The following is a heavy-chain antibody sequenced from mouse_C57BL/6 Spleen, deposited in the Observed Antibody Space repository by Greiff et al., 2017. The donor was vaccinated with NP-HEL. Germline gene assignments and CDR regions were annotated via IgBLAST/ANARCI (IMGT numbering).Heavy chain of an antibody. CDR2: ISSGSSTI. Sequence: DVMLVESGGGLVKPGGSLKLSCAASGFTFSDYGMHWVRQAPEKGLEWVAYISSGSSTIYYADTVKGRFTISRDNAKNTLFLQMTSLRSEDTAMYDYARQGGVTHGDYWGQGTTLTVSS. CDR3: ARQGGVTHGDY. CDR1: GFTFSDYG. V-gene: IGHV5-17*01. D-gene: IGHD2-3*01. J-gene: IGHJ2*01.